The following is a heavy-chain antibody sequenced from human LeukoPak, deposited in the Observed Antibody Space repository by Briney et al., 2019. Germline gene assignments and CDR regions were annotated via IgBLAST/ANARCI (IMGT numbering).Heavy chain of an antibody. V-gene: IGHV4-30-2*01. CDR2: IYHSGST. D-gene: IGHD3-3*01. CDR1: GGSISSGGYS. CDR3: ARVNYDFWSGYPKYYYGMDV. Sequence: PSQTLSLTCAVSGGSISSGGYSWSWIRQPPGKGLEWIGYIYHSGSTYYNPSLKSRVTISVDTSKNQFSPKLSSVTAADTAVYYCARVNYDFWSGYPKYYYGMDVWGQGTTVTVSS. J-gene: IGHJ6*02.